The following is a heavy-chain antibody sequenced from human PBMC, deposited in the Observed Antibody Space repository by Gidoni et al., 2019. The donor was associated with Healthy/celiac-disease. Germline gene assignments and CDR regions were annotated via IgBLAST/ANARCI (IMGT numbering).Heavy chain of an antibody. V-gene: IGHV1-46*01. J-gene: IGHJ4*02. CDR2: INPSGGST. D-gene: IGHD2-21*02. Sequence: QVQLVQSGAEVKKPGASVKISCKASGSTFTNYYMHWVRQAPGQGLEWMGIINPSGGSTSNAQKFQGRVTMTRDTSTSTVYMEMSSLRSEDTAVYYCARGGYGGNSAFWGQGTLVTVSS. CDR3: ARGGYGGNSAF. CDR1: GSTFTNYY.